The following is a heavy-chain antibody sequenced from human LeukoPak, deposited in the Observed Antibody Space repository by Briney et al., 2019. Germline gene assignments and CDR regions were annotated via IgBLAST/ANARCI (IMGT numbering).Heavy chain of an antibody. D-gene: IGHD3-10*01. J-gene: IGHJ5*02. Sequence: GGSLRLSCAASGFTFNNYAMNWVRQAPGKGLEWVSSISGGGETTYYADSAKGRFTISRDNSQNTLYLQMNSLRAEDTAVYYCASSYYYGSGSYSWFDPWGQGTLVTVSS. V-gene: IGHV3-23*01. CDR2: ISGGGETT. CDR1: GFTFNNYA. CDR3: ASSYYYGSGSYSWFDP.